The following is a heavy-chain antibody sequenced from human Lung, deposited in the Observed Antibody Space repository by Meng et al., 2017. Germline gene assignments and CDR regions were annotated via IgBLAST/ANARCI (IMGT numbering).Heavy chain of an antibody. D-gene: IGHD4-11*01. CDR1: GGSFSDYY. CDR3: ARGPTTMAHDFDY. V-gene: IGHV4-34*01. CDR2: IIHSGST. Sequence: QGRLPQGWAGLLQPSGTLSLTCVVSGGSFSDYYWSWLRQAPGKGLEWVWEIIHSGSTNYNPSLESRATISVDTSQNNLSLKLSSVTAADSAVYYCARGPTTMAHDFDYWGQGTLVTVSS. J-gene: IGHJ4*02.